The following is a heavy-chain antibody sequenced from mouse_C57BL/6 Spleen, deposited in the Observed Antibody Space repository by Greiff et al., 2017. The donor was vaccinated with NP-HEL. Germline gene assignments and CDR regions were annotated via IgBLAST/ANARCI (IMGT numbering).Heavy chain of an antibody. Sequence: VQLKESGPGLVKPSQSLSLTCSVTGYSITSGYYWNWIRQFPGNKLEWMGYISYDGSNNYNPSLKNRISITRDTSKNQFFLKLNSVTTEDTATYYCARALTGNYAMDYWGQGTSVTVSS. J-gene: IGHJ4*01. CDR2: ISYDGSN. D-gene: IGHD4-1*01. V-gene: IGHV3-6*01. CDR3: ARALTGNYAMDY. CDR1: GYSITSGYY.